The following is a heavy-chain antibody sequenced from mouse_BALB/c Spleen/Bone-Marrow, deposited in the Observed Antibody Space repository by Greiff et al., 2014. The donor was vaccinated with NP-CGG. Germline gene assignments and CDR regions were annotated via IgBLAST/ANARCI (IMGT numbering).Heavy chain of an antibody. V-gene: IGHV1S81*02. J-gene: IGHJ2*01. D-gene: IGHD2-1*01. CDR2: INPSNGRT. CDR1: GYTFTSYW. CDR3: ARANFGNYGVY. Sequence: QVQLQQSGAELVKPGASVKLSCKTSGYTFTSYWIHWVKQRPGQGLEWIGEINPSNGRTSYNEKFKSKATLAVDTPSSTAYMQLSSLTSEDSAVYYCARANFGNYGVYWGQGSTLTVSS.